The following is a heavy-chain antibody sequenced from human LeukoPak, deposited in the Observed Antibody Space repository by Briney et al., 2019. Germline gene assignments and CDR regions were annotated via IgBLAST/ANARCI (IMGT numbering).Heavy chain of an antibody. CDR3: ATGHTAARRLDY. J-gene: IGHJ4*02. V-gene: IGHV1-24*01. CDR2: FDPEDGET. Sequence: ASVKVSCKVSGYTLTELSMHWVRQAPGKGLEWMGGFDPEDGETIYAQKFQGRVTMTEDTSTDTAYMELSSLRSEDTAVYYCATGHTAARRLDYWGQGTLVTVSS. D-gene: IGHD6-6*01. CDR1: GYTLTELS.